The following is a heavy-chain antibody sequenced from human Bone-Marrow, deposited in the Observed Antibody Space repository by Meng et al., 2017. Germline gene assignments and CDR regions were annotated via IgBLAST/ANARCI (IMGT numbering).Heavy chain of an antibody. Sequence: SVKVSCKASGGTFSSYAISWVRQAPGQGLEWMGGIIPIFGTANYAQKFQGRVTITADKSTSTAYMELSSLRSEDTAVYYCARAGNLHPQRLYYYYYGMDVWGQGTTVTGSS. CDR3: ARAGNLHPQRLYYYYYGMDV. V-gene: IGHV1-69*06. J-gene: IGHJ6*02. CDR2: IIPIFGTA. D-gene: IGHD1-14*01. CDR1: GGTFSSYA.